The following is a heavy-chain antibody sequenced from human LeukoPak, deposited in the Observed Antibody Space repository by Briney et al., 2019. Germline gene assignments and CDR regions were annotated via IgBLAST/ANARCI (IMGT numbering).Heavy chain of an antibody. CDR1: GGTFSSYA. CDR2: ISGSGGST. D-gene: IGHD6-19*01. Sequence: ASVKVSCKASGGTFSSYAISWVRQAPGKGLEWVSAISGSGGSTYYADSVKGRFTISRDNSKNTLYLQMNSLRAEDTAVYYCAKMSRIAVAGAFFDYWGQGTLVTVSS. J-gene: IGHJ4*02. V-gene: IGHV3-23*01. CDR3: AKMSRIAVAGAFFDY.